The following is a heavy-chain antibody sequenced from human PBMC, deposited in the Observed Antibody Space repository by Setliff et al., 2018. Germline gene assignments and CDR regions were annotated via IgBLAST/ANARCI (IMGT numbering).Heavy chain of an antibody. Sequence: QAGGSLRLSCAASGFTFSTYRMHWVRQAPGKGLEWVAVIWDDGGNKYHADSVKGRFTISRDNSKNTLYLQMNSLRPEDTAVCYCARTCSGSGCYAGLESWGQGTPVTVSS. V-gene: IGHV3-33*08. CDR3: ARTCSGSGCYAGLES. CDR2: IWDDGGNK. D-gene: IGHD2-15*01. J-gene: IGHJ4*02. CDR1: GFTFSTYR.